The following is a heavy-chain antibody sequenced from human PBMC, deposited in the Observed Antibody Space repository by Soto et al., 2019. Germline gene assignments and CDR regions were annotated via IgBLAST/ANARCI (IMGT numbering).Heavy chain of an antibody. CDR3: ARVRGIAVAGARLWFDP. Sequence: QVQLVQSGAEVKKPGASVKVSCKASGYTFTSYGISWVRQAPGQGLEWMGWIIAYNGNRNYAQKLQGRVTMTTDTSTRTAYMELRSLRSDDTAVYYCARVRGIAVAGARLWFDPWGQGTLVTVSS. CDR1: GYTFTSYG. J-gene: IGHJ5*02. CDR2: IIAYNGNR. V-gene: IGHV1-18*04. D-gene: IGHD6-19*01.